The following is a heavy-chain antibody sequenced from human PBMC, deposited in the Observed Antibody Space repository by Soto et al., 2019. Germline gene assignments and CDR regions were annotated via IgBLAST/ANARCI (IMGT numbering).Heavy chain of an antibody. CDR2: INHSGST. Sequence: QVQLQQWGAGLLKPSETLSLTCAVYGGSFSGYYWSWIRQPPGKGLEWIGEINHSGSTNYNPSLKSRVTISVDTSKNQFSLKLSSVTAADTAVYYCARGSGGRGGFDPWGQGTLVTVSS. D-gene: IGHD1-26*01. CDR3: ARGSGGRGGFDP. J-gene: IGHJ5*02. V-gene: IGHV4-34*01. CDR1: GGSFSGYY.